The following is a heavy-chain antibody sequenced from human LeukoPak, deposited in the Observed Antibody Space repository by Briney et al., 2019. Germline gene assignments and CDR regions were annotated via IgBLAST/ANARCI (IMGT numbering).Heavy chain of an antibody. CDR1: GYTFTTYS. Sequence: SVKVSCKASGYTFTTYSMNWVRQAPGQGLEWMGWINTNTGNPTYAQGFTGRFVFSLDTSVSTAYLQISSLEAEDTAVYYCARDREIIAFDYWGQGTLVSVSS. D-gene: IGHD3-10*01. V-gene: IGHV7-4-1*02. CDR3: ARDREIIAFDY. J-gene: IGHJ4*02. CDR2: INTNTGNP.